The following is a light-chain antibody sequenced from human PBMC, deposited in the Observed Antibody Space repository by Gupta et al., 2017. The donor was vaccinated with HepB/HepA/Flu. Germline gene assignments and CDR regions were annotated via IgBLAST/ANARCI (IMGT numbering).Light chain of an antibody. CDR1: SSNIGAGYD. Sequence: QSVLTQPPSVSAAPGQRATISCTGSSSNIGAGYDVHWYQQLPGTAPKLLLYGNSNRPSGVPDRFSGSKSGTSASLAITGLQAEDEADYYCQSYDSSLSAVVFGGGTKLTVL. J-gene: IGLJ2*01. CDR2: GNS. CDR3: QSYDSSLSAVV. V-gene: IGLV1-40*01.